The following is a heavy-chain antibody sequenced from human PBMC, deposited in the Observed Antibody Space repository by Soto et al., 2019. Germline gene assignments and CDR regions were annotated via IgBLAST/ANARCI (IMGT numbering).Heavy chain of an antibody. Sequence: QVQLVQSGAEMKKPGASVKVSCRPSGYSFTAFYIHWVRQAPGQGLEWMGWVDPNSGATRNAQNFQGRVTMTRDTSTSPVYMELNWLRSDDTAVYYCARENYGPLDYWGQGTLVTVSS. V-gene: IGHV1-2*02. CDR1: GYSFTAFY. J-gene: IGHJ4*02. CDR2: VDPNSGAT. D-gene: IGHD3-10*01. CDR3: ARENYGPLDY.